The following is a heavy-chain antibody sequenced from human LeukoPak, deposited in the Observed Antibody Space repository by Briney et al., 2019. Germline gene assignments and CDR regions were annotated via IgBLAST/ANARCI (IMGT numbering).Heavy chain of an antibody. CDR3: ARGGLYDSSGSDFDY. D-gene: IGHD3-22*01. Sequence: TSETLSLTCAVYGGSFSGYYWSWIRQPPGKGLEWIGEINHSGSTNYNPSLKSRVTISVDTSKNQFSLKLSSVTAADTAVYYCARGGLYDSSGSDFDYWGQGTLVTVSS. CDR1: GGSFSGYY. J-gene: IGHJ4*02. CDR2: INHSGST. V-gene: IGHV4-34*01.